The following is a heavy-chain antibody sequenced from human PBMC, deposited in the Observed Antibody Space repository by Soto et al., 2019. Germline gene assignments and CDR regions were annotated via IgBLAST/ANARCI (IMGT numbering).Heavy chain of an antibody. CDR3: ARDLKSQPSYSSSWYHRGAFDI. D-gene: IGHD6-13*01. J-gene: IGHJ3*02. CDR1: GGSISSGGYY. V-gene: IGHV4-31*03. CDR2: IYYSGST. Sequence: QVQLQESGPGLVKPSQTLSLTCTVSGGSISSGGYYWSWIRQHPGKGLEWIGYIYYSGSTYYNPSLKSRVTIAVDTSKNQFSLKLSSVTAADTAVYYCARDLKSQPSYSSSWYHRGAFDIWCQGTMVTVSS.